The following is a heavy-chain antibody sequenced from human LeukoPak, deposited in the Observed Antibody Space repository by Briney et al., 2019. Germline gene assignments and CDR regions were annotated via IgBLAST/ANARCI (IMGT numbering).Heavy chain of an antibody. Sequence: PGGSLRLSCAASGFTVDDYGMSWVRQAPGKGLEWVSSLSGSGGTTYHADSVKGRFSISRDNSKNTLYLQLNSLRAEDTAVYYCAKGGSTSRVTTSRVVFGYYYYLDVWGKGTPVTVSS. CDR2: LSGSGGTT. CDR3: AKGGSTSRVTTSRVVFGYYYYLDV. V-gene: IGHV3-23*01. CDR1: GFTVDDYG. J-gene: IGHJ6*03. D-gene: IGHD4-17*01.